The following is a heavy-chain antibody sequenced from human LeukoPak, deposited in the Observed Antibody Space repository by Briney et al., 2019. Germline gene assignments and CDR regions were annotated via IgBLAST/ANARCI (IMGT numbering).Heavy chain of an antibody. CDR3: AKPYYYDSSGYSS. V-gene: IGHV3-23*01. CDR2: ISNSSDRT. Sequence: GGSLRLSCAASGFTFSSYAMNWVRQSPGKGLEWVSAISNSSDRTYYADSVKGRFTISRDNSKNTLYLQMNSLRAEDTAVYYCAKPYYYDSSGYSSWGQGTLVTVSS. CDR1: GFTFSSYA. J-gene: IGHJ4*02. D-gene: IGHD3-22*01.